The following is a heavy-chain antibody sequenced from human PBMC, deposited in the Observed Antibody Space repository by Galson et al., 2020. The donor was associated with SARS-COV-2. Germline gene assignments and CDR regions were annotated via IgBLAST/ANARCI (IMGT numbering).Heavy chain of an antibody. V-gene: IGHV1-2*02. J-gene: IGHJ4*02. CDR2: INPHSGGT. Sequence: APGQGLEWMGWINPHSGGTNYAQKFQGRVTMTRDTSISTAYMELSRLRSDDTAVYYCARDAEDIVVVPAATIDYWGQGTLVTVSS. D-gene: IGHD2-2*01. CDR3: ARDAEDIVVVPAATIDY.